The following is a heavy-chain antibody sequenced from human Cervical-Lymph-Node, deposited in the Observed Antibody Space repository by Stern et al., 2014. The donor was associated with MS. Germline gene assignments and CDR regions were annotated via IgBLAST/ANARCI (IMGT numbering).Heavy chain of an antibody. D-gene: IGHD3-10*01. CDR1: GHTFA. V-gene: IGHV1-3*04. Sequence: QVQLVQSGAEVKKPGASVKVSCKASGHTFAVHWVRQAPGQRLEWMGRIITDNGDTNYSQKFQGRVTITRDTFASTAYMELRSLRSEDTAVYYCTSLSGPLDSWGQGTLVTVSS. CDR3: TSLSGPLDS. J-gene: IGHJ5*01. CDR2: IITDNGDT.